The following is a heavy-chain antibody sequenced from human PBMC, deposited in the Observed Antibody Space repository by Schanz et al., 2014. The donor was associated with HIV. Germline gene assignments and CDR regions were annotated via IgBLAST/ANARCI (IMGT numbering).Heavy chain of an antibody. J-gene: IGHJ4*02. CDR1: GGSFSGNF. Sequence: QVQLQQWGAGLLKPSETLSLTCAVYGGSFSGNFWTWIRQPPGRGLEWIGEINHSGKTNYNASLRSRVPISVDPPKNQFSLRVTSVTAADTGVYYCARAPSLDYYDSSGPNSDYFDTWGPGSLVIVSS. D-gene: IGHD3-22*01. CDR3: ARAPSLDYYDSSGPNSDYFDT. CDR2: INHSGKT. V-gene: IGHV4-34*01.